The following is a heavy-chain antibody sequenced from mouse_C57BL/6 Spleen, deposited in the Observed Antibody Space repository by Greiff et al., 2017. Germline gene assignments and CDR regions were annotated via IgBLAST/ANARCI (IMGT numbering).Heavy chain of an antibody. V-gene: IGHV5-9-1*02. Sequence: EVQLVESGAGLVKPGGSLKLSCAASGFTFSSYAMSWVRQTPEKRLEWVAYISSGGDYIYYANTVKGRFTFSRDNARNTLYLQMSSLTSEDTAMYYCTRVGGGYWFAYWGQGTLVTVSA. CDR2: ISSGGDYI. D-gene: IGHD1-1*02. J-gene: IGHJ3*01. CDR3: TRVGGGYWFAY. CDR1: GFTFSSYA.